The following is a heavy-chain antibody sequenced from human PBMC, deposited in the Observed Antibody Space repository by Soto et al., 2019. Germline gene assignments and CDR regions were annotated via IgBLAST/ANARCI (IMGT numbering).Heavy chain of an antibody. D-gene: IGHD6-6*01. V-gene: IGHV3-23*01. J-gene: IGHJ4*02. CDR2: ISGSDDST. CDR3: AKRSSSSTFDY. Sequence: EVQLLESGGGLVQPGESLRLSCAASGFTFSSYAMSWVRQAPGTGLEWVSVISGSDDSTYYADSVKGRFTISRDNSKNTRYLQMNSLRAEDTAVYYCAKRSSSSTFDYWGQGTLVTVSS. CDR1: GFTFSSYA.